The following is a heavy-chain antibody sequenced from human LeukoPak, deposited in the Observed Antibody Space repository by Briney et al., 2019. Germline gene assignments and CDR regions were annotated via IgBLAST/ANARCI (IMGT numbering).Heavy chain of an antibody. CDR3: ARGMMPDWFDF. Sequence: SETLSLTCSVSGGSINNYYWTWIRQPPGKGLEWVGYIFEIGNTNYNPSLKSRVTVSLETSKNQFSLRLNSVTAAVTAVYYCARGMMPDWFDFWGQGTLVTVSS. V-gene: IGHV4-59*01. CDR1: GGSINNYY. CDR2: IFEIGNT. J-gene: IGHJ5*01. D-gene: IGHD2-2*01.